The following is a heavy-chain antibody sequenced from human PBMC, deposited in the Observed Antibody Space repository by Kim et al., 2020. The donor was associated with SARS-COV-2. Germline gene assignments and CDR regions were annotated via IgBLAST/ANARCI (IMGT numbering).Heavy chain of an antibody. V-gene: IGHV5-51*01. D-gene: IGHD6-13*01. J-gene: IGHJ4*02. CDR3: ARGLSSSGPFDF. Sequence: TKSSPSFQGQVSISADKSISTVYVQWSSLKASDTAMYYCARGLSSSGPFDFWGQGTLVTVSS. CDR2: T.